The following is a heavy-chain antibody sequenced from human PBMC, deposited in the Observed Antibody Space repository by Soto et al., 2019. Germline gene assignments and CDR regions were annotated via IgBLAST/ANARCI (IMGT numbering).Heavy chain of an antibody. CDR2: TYYRSRWYN. CDR1: GDSVSSNSAA. CDR3: AGTTSHYWYYMDV. Sequence: QVQLQESGPGLVKPSQTPSLTCAISGDSVSSNSAAWNWIRQSPSRGLEWLGRTYYRSRWYNDYAVSVRSRITVNPDTSKNQFSLQLTSVTPEDTAVYYCAGTTSHYWYYMDVWGKGTTVTVSS. D-gene: IGHD1-7*01. V-gene: IGHV6-1*01. J-gene: IGHJ6*03.